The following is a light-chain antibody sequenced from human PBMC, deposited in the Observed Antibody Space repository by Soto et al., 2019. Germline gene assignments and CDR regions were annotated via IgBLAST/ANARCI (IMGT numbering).Light chain of an antibody. CDR3: QQYNSYSA. CDR1: QSVSSY. CDR2: DAS. V-gene: IGKV3-11*01. Sequence: EIVLTQSPATLSLSPGERATLSCGASQSVSSYLAWYQQKPGQAPRLLIYDASNRATGIPARFSGSGSGTDFTLTISSLQPDDFATYYCQQYNSYSAFGQGTKVDI. J-gene: IGKJ1*01.